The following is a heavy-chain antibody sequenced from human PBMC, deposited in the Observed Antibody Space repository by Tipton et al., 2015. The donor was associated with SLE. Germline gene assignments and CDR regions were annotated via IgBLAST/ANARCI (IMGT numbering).Heavy chain of an antibody. V-gene: IGHV3-7*01. Sequence: SLRLSYAASGFTFSSYWMSWVRQAPGKGLEWVANIKQDGSEKYYVDSVKGRFTISRDNAKNSLYLQMNSLRAEDTAVYYCARSSGWIQLWSPLDCWGQGTLVTVSS. CDR2: IKQDGSEK. J-gene: IGHJ4*02. CDR3: ARSSGWIQLWSPLDC. CDR1: GFTFSSYW. D-gene: IGHD5-18*01.